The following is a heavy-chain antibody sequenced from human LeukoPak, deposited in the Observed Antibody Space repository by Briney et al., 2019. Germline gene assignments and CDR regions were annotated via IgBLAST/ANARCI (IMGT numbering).Heavy chain of an antibody. CDR1: GFTVSTNY. Sequence: GGSLRLSCAASGFTVSTNYMTWVRQARRKGLECVSVLYSGGSTYYAASVKGRFTISRDTSKNALYLQMNSLRTEDTAVYYCATARAAYGGLYYFDYWGQGTLVTVSS. D-gene: IGHD4-23*01. J-gene: IGHJ4*02. CDR2: LYSGGST. V-gene: IGHV3-66*01. CDR3: ATARAAYGGLYYFDY.